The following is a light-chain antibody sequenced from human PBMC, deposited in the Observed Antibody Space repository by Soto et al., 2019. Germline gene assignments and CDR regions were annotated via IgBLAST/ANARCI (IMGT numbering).Light chain of an antibody. J-gene: IGKJ2*01. CDR2: ASS. Sequence: DIQMTQSPSSLSASVGGRVTITCRSSQNITTFLHWYQQKPVKAPNLLIYASSPLQTGVPSRFSGHGSGTDFSLTISSLHPEDFAPYFCQQRFRSPYSFGQGTKLEIK. CDR3: QQRFRSPYS. CDR1: QNITTF. V-gene: IGKV1-39*01.